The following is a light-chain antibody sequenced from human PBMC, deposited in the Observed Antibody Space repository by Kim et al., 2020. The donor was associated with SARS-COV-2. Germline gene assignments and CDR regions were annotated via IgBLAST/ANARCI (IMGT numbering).Light chain of an antibody. Sequence: AIQMTQSPSSLSASVGDRVTITCRASQGIRNDLGWYQQKPERAPNRLIYATSTLQSGVPSRFSCSGSGTDFTLTISSLQPEDVSTYYCLQDYDYPLTFGGGTKVYIK. CDR1: QGIRND. J-gene: IGKJ4*01. CDR2: ATS. V-gene: IGKV1-6*01. CDR3: LQDYDYPLT.